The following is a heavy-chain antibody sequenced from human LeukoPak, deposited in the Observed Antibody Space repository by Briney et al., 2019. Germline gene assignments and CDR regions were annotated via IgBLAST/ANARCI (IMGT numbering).Heavy chain of an antibody. D-gene: IGHD2-15*01. V-gene: IGHV4-31*03. CDR3: ARDLVVVVSDYYYYYGMDV. CDR1: GGSISSGGYY. J-gene: IGHJ6*02. Sequence: SETLSLTCTVSGGSISSGGYYWSWIRQHPGKGLEWIGYIYYSGSTYYNPSLESRVTISVDTSKNRFSLKLSSVTAADTAVYYCARDLVVVVSDYYYYYGMDVWGQGTTVTVSS. CDR2: IYYSGST.